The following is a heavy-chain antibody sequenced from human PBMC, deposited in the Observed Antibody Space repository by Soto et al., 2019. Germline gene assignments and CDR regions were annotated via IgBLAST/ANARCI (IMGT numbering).Heavy chain of an antibody. CDR2: IYSGGKT. Sequence: EVQLVESGGGLVQPGGSLRLSCAASGFTVSSHYMTWVRQAPGKGLEWVSIIYSGGKTYYADSVKGKFTISRDSSKNTMYRQTNSLRAEDTPVYFCARSRYGDGVYFDPWGQGTLVTVSS. D-gene: IGHD4-17*01. J-gene: IGHJ5*02. V-gene: IGHV3-66*01. CDR1: GFTVSSHY. CDR3: ARSRYGDGVYFDP.